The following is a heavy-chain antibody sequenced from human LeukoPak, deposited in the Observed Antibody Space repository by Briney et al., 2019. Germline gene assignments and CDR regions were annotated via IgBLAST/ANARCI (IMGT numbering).Heavy chain of an antibody. Sequence: SETLSLTCAVYGGSFSGYYWNWIRQHPGKGLEWIGYIYYSGSTLYNPSLQSRVTISVETSKNQFSLKLSSVTAADTAVYYCARVGGHFDWFRSWGQGTLVTVDS. CDR3: ARVGGHFDWFRS. V-gene: IGHV4-31*11. CDR2: IYYSGST. J-gene: IGHJ5*01. CDR1: GGSFSGYY. D-gene: IGHD3-3*02.